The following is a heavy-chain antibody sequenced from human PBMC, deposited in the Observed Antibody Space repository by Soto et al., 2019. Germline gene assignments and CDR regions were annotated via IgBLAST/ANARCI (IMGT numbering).Heavy chain of an antibody. CDR3: ARPLQASGASHYPDAFNI. V-gene: IGHV5-10-1*01. J-gene: IGHJ3*02. CDR2: IDPSDSYT. D-gene: IGHD2-15*01. CDR1: GYSFTSYW. Sequence: GESLKISCKGSGYSFTSYWISWVRQMPGKGLEWMGRIDPSDSYTNYSPSFQGHVTISADKSISTASRQCSSGKASETASYNSARPLQASGASHYPDAFNIWGQGKRATVSS.